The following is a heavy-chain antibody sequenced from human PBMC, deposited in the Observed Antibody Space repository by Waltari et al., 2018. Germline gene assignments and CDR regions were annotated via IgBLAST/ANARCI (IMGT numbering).Heavy chain of an antibody. CDR1: GFTFSSYG. J-gene: IGHJ6*03. CDR2: ISYDGSNK. Sequence: QVQLVESGGGVVQPGWSLRLSCAASGFTFSSYGMHWVRQAPGKGLEWVAVISYDGSNKYYADSVKGRFTISRDNSKNTLYLQMNSLRAEDTAVYYCAREYDSSDYYMDVWGKGTTVTISS. V-gene: IGHV3-30*03. D-gene: IGHD3-22*01. CDR3: AREYDSSDYYMDV.